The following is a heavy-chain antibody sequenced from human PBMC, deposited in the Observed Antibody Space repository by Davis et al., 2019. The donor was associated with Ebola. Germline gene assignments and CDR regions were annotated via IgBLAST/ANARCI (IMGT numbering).Heavy chain of an antibody. J-gene: IGHJ4*02. Sequence: GGSLRLSCAASGFTFSSYGMHWVRQAPGKGLEWVAVIWYDGSNKYYADSVKGRFTISRDNSKNTLYLQMNSLRAEDTAVYYCARGVSRDGYNCRWYFDYWGQGTRVTVSS. D-gene: IGHD5-24*01. CDR3: ARGVSRDGYNCRWYFDY. CDR2: IWYDGSNK. V-gene: IGHV3-33*01. CDR1: GFTFSSYG.